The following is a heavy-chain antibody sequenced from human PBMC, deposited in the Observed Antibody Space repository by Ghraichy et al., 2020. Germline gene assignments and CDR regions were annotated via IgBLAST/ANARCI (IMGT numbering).Heavy chain of an antibody. CDR2: IYYSGST. CDR1: GGSISSYY. Sequence: SETLSLTCTVSGGSISSYYWSWIRQPPGKGLEWIGYIYYSGSTNYNPSLKSRVTISVDTSKNQFSLKLSSVTAADTAVYYCASYTMAGAFDIWGQGTMVTASS. D-gene: IGHD3-10*01. V-gene: IGHV4-59*01. CDR3: ASYTMAGAFDI. J-gene: IGHJ3*02.